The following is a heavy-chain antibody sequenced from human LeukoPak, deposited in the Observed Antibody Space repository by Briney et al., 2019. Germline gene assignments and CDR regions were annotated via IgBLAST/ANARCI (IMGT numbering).Heavy chain of an antibody. CDR1: GGSISSYY. J-gene: IGHJ4*02. Sequence: SETLSLTCTVSGGSISSYYWSWIRQPPGKGLERIGYIYYSGSTNYNPSLKSRVTISVDTSKNQFSLKLSSVTAADTAVYYCARGSTYYYGSGSFDYWGQGTLVTVSS. D-gene: IGHD3-10*01. V-gene: IGHV4-59*01. CDR3: ARGSTYYYGSGSFDY. CDR2: IYYSGST.